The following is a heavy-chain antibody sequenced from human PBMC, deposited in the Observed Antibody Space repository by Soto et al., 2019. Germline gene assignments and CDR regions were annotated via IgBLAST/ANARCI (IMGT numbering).Heavy chain of an antibody. CDR3: ATDYYGSWEPSIMDV. V-gene: IGHV1-24*01. CDR2: FDHEDGET. D-gene: IGHD3-10*01. J-gene: IGHJ6*03. CDR1: GYTLTELS. Sequence: QVQLVQSGAEVKKPGASVKVSCKVSGYTLTELSMHWVRQAPGKGLEWIGGFDHEDGETIYAQKFQGRVTMTEDTSTDTAYMELSSLRSEDTAVYYCATDYYGSWEPSIMDVWGKGTTLTVSS.